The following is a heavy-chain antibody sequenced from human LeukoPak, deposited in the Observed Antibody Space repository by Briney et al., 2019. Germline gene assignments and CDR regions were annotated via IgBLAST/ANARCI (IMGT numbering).Heavy chain of an antibody. J-gene: IGHJ4*02. Sequence: ASVKVSCKASGYNFTGYYMHWVRQAPGQGPEWMAWMNPNSGGTNYAQKFQGRVTMTRDTSISTAYMELSRLNSDDTAVYYCAKLTGGLTDWGQGTLVTVSS. CDR1: GYNFTGYY. V-gene: IGHV1-2*02. D-gene: IGHD3-9*01. CDR2: MNPNSGGT. CDR3: AKLTGGLTD.